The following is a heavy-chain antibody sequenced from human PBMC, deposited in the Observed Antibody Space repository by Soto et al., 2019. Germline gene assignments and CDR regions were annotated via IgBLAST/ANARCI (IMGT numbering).Heavy chain of an antibody. CDR3: ARDRSYGGTTSPAFDI. CDR2: IIPILGIA. V-gene: IGHV1-69*08. D-gene: IGHD1-1*01. Sequence: VQLVQSGAEVKKPGSSVKVSCKASGGTFRSYTISWVRQAPGQGLEWMGRIIPILGIANYAQKFQGRVTITADKSTSTAYMELSSLRSEDTAVYYCARDRSYGGTTSPAFDILGQGTMVTVSS. J-gene: IGHJ3*02. CDR1: GGTFRSYT.